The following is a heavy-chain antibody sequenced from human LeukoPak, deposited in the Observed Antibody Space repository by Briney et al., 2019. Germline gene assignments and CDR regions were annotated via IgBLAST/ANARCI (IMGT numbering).Heavy chain of an antibody. CDR3: AREYSSSWYGDTFDY. CDR1: GFTFSGYA. CDR2: ISYDGSNK. D-gene: IGHD6-13*01. V-gene: IGHV3-30-3*01. J-gene: IGHJ4*02. Sequence: PGGSLRLSCAASGFTFSGYAMHWVRQAPGKGLEWVAVISYDGSNKYYADSVKGRFTISRDNSKNTLYLQMNSLRAEDTAVYYCAREYSSSWYGDTFDYWGQGTLVTVSS.